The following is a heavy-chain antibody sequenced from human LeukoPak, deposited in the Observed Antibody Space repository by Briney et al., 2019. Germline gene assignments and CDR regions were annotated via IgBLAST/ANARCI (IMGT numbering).Heavy chain of an antibody. CDR3: ARGPLESYFDY. Sequence: SETLSLTCAVYGGSFSGYYWSWIRQPPGKGLEWIGEINHSGSTNYNPSLKSRVTISVDTSKNQFSLKLSSVTAADTAVYYCARGPLESYFDYWGQGTLVTVSS. CDR2: INHSGST. CDR1: GGSFSGYY. V-gene: IGHV4-34*01. J-gene: IGHJ4*02. D-gene: IGHD1-1*01.